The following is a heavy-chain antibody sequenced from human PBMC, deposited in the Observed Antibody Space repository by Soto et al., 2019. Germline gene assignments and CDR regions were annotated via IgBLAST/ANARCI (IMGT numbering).Heavy chain of an antibody. J-gene: IGHJ5*02. D-gene: IGHD1-7*01. V-gene: IGHV3-13*01. CDR2: IGNAGDT. CDR3: TRGRHKWNYGDKWFDP. Sequence: PGGSLRLSCAASGFTFSDYDMHWVRQATGKGLEWVSVIGNAGDTYYPGSVKGRFTISRENAKNSLYLQMNSLRVEDTAVYYCTRGRHKWNYGDKWFDPWAQGTLVTVSS. CDR1: GFTFSDYD.